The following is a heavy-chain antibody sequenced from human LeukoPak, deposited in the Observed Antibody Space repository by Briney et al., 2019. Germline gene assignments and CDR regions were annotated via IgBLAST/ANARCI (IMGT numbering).Heavy chain of an antibody. D-gene: IGHD2-21*02. V-gene: IGHV1-18*01. CDR3: ARSLVVVTAIQTFDI. CDR2: ISAYNGNT. CDR1: GYTFTNYG. Sequence: GASVKVSCKASGYTFTNYGISWVRQAPGQGLEWMGWISAYNGNTNYAQKLQGRVTMTTDTSTGTAYMELRSLRSDDTAVYYCARSLVVVTAIQTFDIWGQGTMVTVSS. J-gene: IGHJ3*02.